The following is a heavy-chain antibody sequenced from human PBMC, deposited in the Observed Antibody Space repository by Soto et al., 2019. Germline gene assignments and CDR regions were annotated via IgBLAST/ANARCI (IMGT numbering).Heavy chain of an antibody. Sequence: QVQLVESGGGLVKPGGSLRLSCAASGFTFSDYYMSWIRQAPGKGLEWVSYISSSGSTIYYADSVKGRFTISRDNAKNSLCLQMNSLRAEDTAVYYCASEGYSSSLPTYYYYYGMAVWGQGTTVTVSS. CDR3: ASEGYSSSLPTYYYYYGMAV. CDR1: GFTFSDYY. CDR2: ISSSGSTI. J-gene: IGHJ6*02. D-gene: IGHD6-13*01. V-gene: IGHV3-11*01.